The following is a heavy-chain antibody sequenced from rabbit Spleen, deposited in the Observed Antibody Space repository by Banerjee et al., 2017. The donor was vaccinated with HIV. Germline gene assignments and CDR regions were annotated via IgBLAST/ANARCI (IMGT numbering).Heavy chain of an antibody. D-gene: IGHD2-1*01. CDR1: GFSFSSSYW. CDR2: TAAGSSAST. J-gene: IGHJ4*01. Sequence: QEQLEESGGDLVKPEGSLTLTCTASGFSFSSSYWICWVRQAPGKGLEWIACTAAGSSASTYYANWAKGRFTISKTSPTTVTLQMTSLTAADTATYFCVRDRANIGGDYGPYYFDLWGQGTLVTVS. V-gene: IGHV1S45*01. CDR3: VRDRANIGGDYGPYYFDL.